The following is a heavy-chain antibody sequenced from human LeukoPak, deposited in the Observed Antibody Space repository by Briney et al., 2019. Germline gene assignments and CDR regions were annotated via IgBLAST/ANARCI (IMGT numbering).Heavy chain of an antibody. CDR1: GGSISNRDYF. D-gene: IGHD1-7*01. CDR2: ISYSGRS. CDR3: ARMRTGSTEFFYN. Sequence: PSETLSLTCTVDGGSISNRDYFWGWIRQPPGKGLEWIGCISYSGRSYYDPSLKSRVAISLDTSRNLFSLNLKSVTAADTAVYYCARMRTGSTEFFYNWGQGTLVTVSS. J-gene: IGHJ4*02. V-gene: IGHV4-39*02.